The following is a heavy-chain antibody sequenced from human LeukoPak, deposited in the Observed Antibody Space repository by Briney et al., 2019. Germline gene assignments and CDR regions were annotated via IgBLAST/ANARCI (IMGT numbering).Heavy chain of an antibody. D-gene: IGHD6-6*01. CDR3: ARKANSSSSGPNWFDP. CDR1: GGSFSGYY. V-gene: IGHV4-34*01. J-gene: IGHJ5*02. CDR2: INHSGST. Sequence: SETLSLTCAVYGGSFSGYYWSWIRQPPGKGLEWIGEINHSGSTNYNSSLKSRVTISVDTSKNQFPLKLSSVTAADTAVYYCARKANSSSSGPNWFDPWGQGTLVTVSS.